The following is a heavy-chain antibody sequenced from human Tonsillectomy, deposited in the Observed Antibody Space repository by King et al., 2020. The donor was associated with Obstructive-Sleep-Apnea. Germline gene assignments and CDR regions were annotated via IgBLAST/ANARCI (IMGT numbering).Heavy chain of an antibody. J-gene: IGHJ5*02. CDR1: GGSISSYY. V-gene: IGHV4-59*08. Sequence: HVQLQESGPVLVKPSETLSLTCTVSGGSISSYYCSWIRQPPGKGLECIGNIYYIGSTTYNPSLKSRVTISVDTSKNQFSLKQSSVTAADTAVYYCARQGDGWPPDNWFDPWGQGTLVTVSS. D-gene: IGHD5-24*01. CDR2: IYYIGST. CDR3: ARQGDGWPPDNWFDP.